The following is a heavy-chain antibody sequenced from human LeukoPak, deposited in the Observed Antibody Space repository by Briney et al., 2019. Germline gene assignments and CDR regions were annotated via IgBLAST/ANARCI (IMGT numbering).Heavy chain of an antibody. D-gene: IGHD6-13*01. V-gene: IGHV3-11*06. Sequence: PGGSLRLSCAASGFTFSDYYMSCIRQAPGKGLEWVSYISSSSSYTNYADSVKGRFTISRDNAKNSLYLQMNSLRAEDTAVYYCARDYGGIAAAGNYYFDYWGQGTLVTVSS. J-gene: IGHJ4*02. CDR1: GFTFSDYY. CDR2: ISSSSSYT. CDR3: ARDYGGIAAAGNYYFDY.